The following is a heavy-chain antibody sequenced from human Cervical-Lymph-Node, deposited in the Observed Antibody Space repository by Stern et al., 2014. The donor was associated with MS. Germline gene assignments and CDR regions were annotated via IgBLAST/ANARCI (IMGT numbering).Heavy chain of an antibody. V-gene: IGHV3-21*01. CDR2: ISSSSSYI. CDR3: ARQPSVGATDY. J-gene: IGHJ4*02. Sequence: EVQLVESGGGLVKPGGSLRLSCAASGFTFSSYTMNWVRQAQEKGLEWVSSISSSSSYIHYADSVKGRFTISRDNAKNSLYLQMNSLRVEDTAIYYCARQPSVGATDYWGQGTLVTVSP. D-gene: IGHD1-26*01. CDR1: GFTFSSYT.